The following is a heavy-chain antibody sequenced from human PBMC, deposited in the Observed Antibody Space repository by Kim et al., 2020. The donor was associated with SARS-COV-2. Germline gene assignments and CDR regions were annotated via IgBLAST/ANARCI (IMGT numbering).Heavy chain of an antibody. CDR2: INTNTGNP. CDR3: ARMYSSSWYGWFDP. V-gene: IGHV7-4-1*02. J-gene: IGHJ5*02. D-gene: IGHD6-13*01. CDR1: GYTFTSYA. Sequence: ASVKVSCKASGYTFTSYAMNWVRQAPGQGLEWMGWINTNTGNPTYAQGFTGRFVFSLDTSVSTAYLQISSLKAEDTAVYYCARMYSSSWYGWFDPWGQGTLVTVSS.